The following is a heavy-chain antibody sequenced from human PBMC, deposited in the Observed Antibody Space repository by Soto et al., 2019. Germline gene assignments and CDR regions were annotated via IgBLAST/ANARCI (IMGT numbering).Heavy chain of an antibody. CDR1: GGSISSYY. Sequence: SETLSLTCTVSGGSISSYYWSWIRQPAGKGLEWIGRIYTSGSTNYDPSLKSRVTMSVDTSKNQFSLKLSSVTAADTAVYYCARDGSYYYDSSGYQRERWFDPWGQGTLVTVSS. V-gene: IGHV4-4*07. CDR3: ARDGSYYYDSSGYQRERWFDP. D-gene: IGHD3-22*01. CDR2: IYTSGST. J-gene: IGHJ5*02.